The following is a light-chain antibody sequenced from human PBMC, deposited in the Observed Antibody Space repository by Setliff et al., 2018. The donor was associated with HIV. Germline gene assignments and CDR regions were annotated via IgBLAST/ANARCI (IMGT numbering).Light chain of an antibody. V-gene: IGLV2-14*01. CDR3: SSYTRISTLL. CDR2: EVS. CDR1: SSDIGGYNY. Sequence: QSALTQPPSASGSPGQSVTISCSGTSSDIGGYNYLSWYQHYPGKAPKLMIYEVSNRPSGVSNRFSGSKSGNTASLTISGLQAEDEADYYCSSYTRISTLLFGTGTKVTVL. J-gene: IGLJ1*01.